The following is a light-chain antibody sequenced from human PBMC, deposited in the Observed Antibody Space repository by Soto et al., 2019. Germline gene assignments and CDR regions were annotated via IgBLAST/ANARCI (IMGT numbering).Light chain of an antibody. J-gene: IGKJ1*01. CDR3: QHYGTSSWT. CDR2: AAC. V-gene: IGKV3-20*01. Sequence: IVLTQSPGTLSVAPGERASLSCRVSETVSRTSLVWYQQKPGQAPRFXIYAACSRESGILVRVSGSGAGTDFTLTISRLEPEDFAVYYCQHYGTSSWTFGQGTQVDIK. CDR1: ETVSRTS.